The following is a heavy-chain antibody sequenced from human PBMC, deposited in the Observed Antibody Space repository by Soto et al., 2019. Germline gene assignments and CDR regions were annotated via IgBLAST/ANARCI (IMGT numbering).Heavy chain of an antibody. V-gene: IGHV3-72*01. CDR1: GFTFSDYY. CDR2: TRNKANNYAA. Sequence: GGSLRLSCAASGFTFSDYYMDWVRQLPGMGLEWVGRTRNKANNYAAEYAPSVRGRFTISRHDSEDSMFLQLNSLKTEDTAVYYCTSFRGGVYSGQRFYYWGQG. J-gene: IGHJ4*02. D-gene: IGHD4-4*01. CDR3: TSFRGGVYSGQRFYY.